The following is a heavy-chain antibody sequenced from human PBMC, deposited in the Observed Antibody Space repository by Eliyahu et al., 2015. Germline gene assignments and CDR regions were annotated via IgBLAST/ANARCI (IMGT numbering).Heavy chain of an antibody. D-gene: IGHD6-19*01. CDR3: ARDPLVTVAGNLDY. CDR1: GFTFSSYG. Sequence: QVQLVESGGGVVQPGRSLRLSCAASGFTFSSYGMHWVRQAPGKGLEWVAVIYYDGSIKYYADSVRGRFIISRDNSNNTLYLQMNSLRAEDTAVYYCARDPLVTVAGNLDYWGQGTLVTVSS. V-gene: IGHV3-33*01. CDR2: IYYDGSIK. J-gene: IGHJ4*02.